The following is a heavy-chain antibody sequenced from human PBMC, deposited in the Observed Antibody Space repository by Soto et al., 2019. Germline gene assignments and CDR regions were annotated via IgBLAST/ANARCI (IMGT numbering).Heavy chain of an antibody. Sequence: QLQLQESGPGLVKPSETLSLTCTVSGGSISSSSYYWGWIRQPPGKGLEWIGSIYYSGSTYYNPSLKSRVTISVDTSKNQCSLKLSSVTAADTAVYYCATGRSLVAPAGFDYWGQGTLVTVSS. CDR1: GGSISSSSYY. CDR2: IYYSGST. D-gene: IGHD5-12*01. V-gene: IGHV4-39*01. CDR3: ATGRSLVAPAGFDY. J-gene: IGHJ4*02.